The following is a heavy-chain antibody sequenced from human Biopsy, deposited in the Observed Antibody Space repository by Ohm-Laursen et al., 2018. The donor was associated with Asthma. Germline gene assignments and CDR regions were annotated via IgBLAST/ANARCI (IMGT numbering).Heavy chain of an antibody. D-gene: IGHD6-19*01. CDR3: AREGIAVAHFDY. Sequence: SLRLSCAAPGSSCSSYAMCWVCQAPGKGLEWVSAISGSGGSTYYADSVKGRFTISRDNSKNTLYLQMNSLRAEDTAVYYCAREGIAVAHFDYWGQGTLVTVSS. CDR1: GSSCSSYA. J-gene: IGHJ4*01. CDR2: ISGSGGST. V-gene: IGHV3-23*01.